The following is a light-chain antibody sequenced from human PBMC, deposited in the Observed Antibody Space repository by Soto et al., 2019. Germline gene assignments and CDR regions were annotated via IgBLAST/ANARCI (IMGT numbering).Light chain of an antibody. V-gene: IGLV2-14*01. CDR3: TFYTSTSTLV. J-gene: IGLJ2*01. CDR2: EAA. CDR1: SNDIGANNY. Sequence: QSALTQPASVSGSPGQSITISCTGTSNDIGANNYVSWYQHHPGKAPKILIYEAANRPSGVSHRFSGSKSANTASLTISGLQAEDEADYFCTFYTSTSTLVFGGGTKLTVL.